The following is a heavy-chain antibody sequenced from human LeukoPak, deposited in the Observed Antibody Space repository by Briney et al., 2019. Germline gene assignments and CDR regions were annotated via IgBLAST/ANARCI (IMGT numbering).Heavy chain of an antibody. CDR1: GGSISSSSYY. J-gene: IGHJ4*02. V-gene: IGHV4-39*01. D-gene: IGHD6-6*01. CDR2: IYYSGST. CDR3: ARHGVSIAARPYY. Sequence: IPSETLSLTCTVSGGSISSSSYYWGWIRQPPGKGLEWIGSIYYSGSTYYNPSLKSRVTISVDTSKNQFSLKLSSVTAADTAVYYCARHGVSIAARPYYWGQGTPFPVSS.